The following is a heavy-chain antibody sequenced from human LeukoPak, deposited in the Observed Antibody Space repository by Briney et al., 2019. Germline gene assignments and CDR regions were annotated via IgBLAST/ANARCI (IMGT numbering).Heavy chain of an antibody. CDR3: AKIARRIVVVITPYYFDY. J-gene: IGHJ4*02. Sequence: GGSLRLSCAASGFTFSDYYMSWIRQAPGKGLEWVSAISGSGGSTYYADSVKGRFTISRDNSKNTLYLQMNSLRAEDTAVYYCAKIARRIVVVITPYYFDYWGQGTLVTVSS. CDR2: ISGSGGST. D-gene: IGHD3-22*01. CDR1: GFTFSDYY. V-gene: IGHV3-23*01.